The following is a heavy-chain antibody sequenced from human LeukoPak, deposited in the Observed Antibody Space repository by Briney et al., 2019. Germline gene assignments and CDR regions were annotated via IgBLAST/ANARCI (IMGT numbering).Heavy chain of an antibody. J-gene: IGHJ4*02. Sequence: PSETLSLTCSVSDGSISSYYWSWIRQPPGKGLEWIGYIYYSGSTNYNPSLKSRVTISVDTSKNQFSLKLSSVTAADTAVYYCARSSDYYGGYFDYWAREPWSPSPQ. CDR1: DGSISSYY. CDR2: IYYSGST. D-gene: IGHD3-22*01. V-gene: IGHV4-59*01. CDR3: ARSSDYYGGYFDY.